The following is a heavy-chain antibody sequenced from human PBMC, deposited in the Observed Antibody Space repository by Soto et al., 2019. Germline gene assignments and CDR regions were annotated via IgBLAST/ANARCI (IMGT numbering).Heavy chain of an antibody. CDR3: VRDPAFGAVDY. V-gene: IGHV3-7*01. J-gene: IGHJ4*02. CDR2: VNEDGSVK. Sequence: EVQLVETGGDLVQPGEYLRLSCAASGFAFGRSWMCWVRHAPEKGLECVAIVNEDGSVKLYMDSVEGRFTFSRDNGKSSLYLRMNSLRVDDTSIYCCVRDPAFGAVDYWGQGALVTVSS. D-gene: IGHD3-10*01. CDR1: GFAFGRSW.